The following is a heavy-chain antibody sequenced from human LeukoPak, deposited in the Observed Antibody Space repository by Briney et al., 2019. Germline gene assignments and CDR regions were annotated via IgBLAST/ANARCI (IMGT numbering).Heavy chain of an antibody. J-gene: IGHJ5*02. Sequence: GGSLRLSCAASGFTFSSYSMNWVRQAPGKGLEWVSSISSSSSYIYYADSVKGRFTISRDNAKNSLYLQMNSLRAEETAVYYCARHSSFKGWFDPWGQGTLVTVSS. V-gene: IGHV3-21*03. CDR1: GFTFSSYS. CDR2: ISSSSSYI. CDR3: ARHSSFKGWFDP. D-gene: IGHD2-15*01.